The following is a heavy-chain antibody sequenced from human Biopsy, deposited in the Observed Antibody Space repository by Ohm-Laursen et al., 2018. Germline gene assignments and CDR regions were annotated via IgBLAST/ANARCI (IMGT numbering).Heavy chain of an antibody. D-gene: IGHD3-9*01. CDR2: LSYSGNT. V-gene: IGHV4-39*01. J-gene: IGHJ6*02. CDR1: GGSISSNNYY. Sequence: SQTLSLTCTVSGGSISSNNYYWGWIRQPPGKGLEWIGSLSYSGNTHYNPSLKSRVTISVDTSKKQFSLKLTSVTAADTAVYYCARQGAVRYFDWPPSYYVYAMDVWGQGTTVTVSS. CDR3: ARQGAVRYFDWPPSYYVYAMDV.